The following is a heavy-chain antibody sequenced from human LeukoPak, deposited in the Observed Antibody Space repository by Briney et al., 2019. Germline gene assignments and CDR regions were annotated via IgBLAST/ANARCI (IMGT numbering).Heavy chain of an antibody. CDR1: GYTFTSYD. J-gene: IGHJ4*02. CDR3: ARSEVEEQWLVAVDY. CDR2: ISAYNGNT. D-gene: IGHD6-19*01. V-gene: IGHV1-18*01. Sequence: ASVKVSCKASGYTFTSYDINWVRQAPGQGLEWMGWISAYNGNTNYAQKLQGRVTMTTDTSTSTAYMELRSLRSDDTAVYYCARSEVEEQWLVAVDYWGQGTLVTVSS.